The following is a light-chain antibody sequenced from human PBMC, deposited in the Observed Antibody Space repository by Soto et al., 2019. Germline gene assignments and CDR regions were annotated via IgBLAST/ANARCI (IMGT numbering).Light chain of an antibody. J-gene: IGKJ1*01. V-gene: IGKV2-28*01. Sequence: DIVMTQSPLSLPVTPGEPASISCRSSQSLLHSNGYNYLDWYLQKPGQSPQLLIYLGSSRASGVPDRFSGGGSGTDFTLKISRVEAEDVGIYYCMQGTHWPGTFGQGTKVEIK. CDR3: MQGTHWPGT. CDR1: QSLLHSNGYNY. CDR2: LGS.